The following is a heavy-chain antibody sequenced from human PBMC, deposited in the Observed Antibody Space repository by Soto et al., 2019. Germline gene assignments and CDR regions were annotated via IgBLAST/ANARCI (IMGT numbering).Heavy chain of an antibody. Sequence: GGSLRLSCAASGFTFSSYAMHWVRQAPGKGLEYVSAISSNGGSTYYANSVKGRFTISRDNSKNTLYLQMGSLRAEDMALYYCARVGGIGDYDSSGSYASFDIWGQGTMVTVSS. J-gene: IGHJ3*02. CDR3: ARVGGIGDYDSSGSYASFDI. D-gene: IGHD3-22*01. V-gene: IGHV3-64*01. CDR2: ISSNGGST. CDR1: GFTFSSYA.